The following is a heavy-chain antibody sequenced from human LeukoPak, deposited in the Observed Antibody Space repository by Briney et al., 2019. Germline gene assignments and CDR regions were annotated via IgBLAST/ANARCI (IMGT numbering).Heavy chain of an antibody. CDR2: IYSGGNT. CDR3: AKDRRSSGPYNWFDP. Sequence: GGSLRLSCAASGLTVSSNCMSWVRQAPGKGLEWVSFIYSGGNTYYADSVKGLFTISRDNSKNTLYLQMNRLRAEDTAIYYCAKDRRSSGPYNWFDPWGQGTLVTVSS. V-gene: IGHV3-53*01. J-gene: IGHJ5*02. CDR1: GLTVSSNC. D-gene: IGHD3-22*01.